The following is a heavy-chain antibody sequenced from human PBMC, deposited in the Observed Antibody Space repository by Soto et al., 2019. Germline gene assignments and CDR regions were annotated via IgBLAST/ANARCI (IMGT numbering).Heavy chain of an antibody. V-gene: IGHV3-30-3*01. CDR3: ARWDVVVAATTGRFDY. D-gene: IGHD2-15*01. Sequence: QVQLVESGGGVVQPGRSLRLSCAASGFTFSSYAMHWVRQAPGKGLEWVAVISYDGSNKYYADSVKGRFTISRDNSKNTLYLQMNSLRAGDTAVYYCARWDVVVAATTGRFDYWGQGTLVTVSS. J-gene: IGHJ4*02. CDR2: ISYDGSNK. CDR1: GFTFSSYA.